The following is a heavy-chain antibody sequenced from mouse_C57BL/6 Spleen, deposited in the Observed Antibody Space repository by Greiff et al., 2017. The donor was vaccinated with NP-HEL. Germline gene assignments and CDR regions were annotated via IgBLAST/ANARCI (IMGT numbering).Heavy chain of an antibody. CDR2: IDPETGGT. CDR3: TRGDPRRAMDY. CDR1: GYTFTDYE. V-gene: IGHV1-15*01. D-gene: IGHD2-10*02. Sequence: QVHVKQSGAELVRPGASVTLSCKASGYTFTDYEMHWVKQTPVHGLEWIGAIDPETGGTAYNQKFKGKAILTADKSSSTAYMELRSLTSEDSAVYYCTRGDPRRAMDYWGQGTSVTVSS. J-gene: IGHJ4*01.